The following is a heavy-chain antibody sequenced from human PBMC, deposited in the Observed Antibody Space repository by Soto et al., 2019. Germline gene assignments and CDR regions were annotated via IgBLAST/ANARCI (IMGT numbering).Heavy chain of an antibody. CDR1: GYSFTSYW. V-gene: IGHV5-51*01. CDR3: ASSIAARGNYYYYYGMDV. CDR2: IYPGDSDT. Sequence: GESLKISCKGSGYSFTSYWIGGVRQIPGKGLEWMGIIYPGDSDTRYSPSFQGQVTISADKSISTAYLQWSSLKASDTAMYYCASSIAARGNYYYYYGMDVWGQGTTVTVSS. D-gene: IGHD6-6*01. J-gene: IGHJ6*02.